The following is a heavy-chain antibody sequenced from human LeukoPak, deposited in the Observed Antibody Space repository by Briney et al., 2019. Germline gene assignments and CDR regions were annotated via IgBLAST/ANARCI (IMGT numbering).Heavy chain of an antibody. V-gene: IGHV4-59*12. Sequence: SETLSLTCTVSGGSISSYYWSWIRQPPGKGLEWIGYIYYSGSTNYNPSLKSRVTISVDTSKNQFPLKLSSVTAADTAVYYCARSYSSSWYRWGWFDPWGQGTLVTVSS. CDR1: GGSISSYY. D-gene: IGHD6-13*01. J-gene: IGHJ5*02. CDR3: ARSYSSSWYRWGWFDP. CDR2: IYYSGST.